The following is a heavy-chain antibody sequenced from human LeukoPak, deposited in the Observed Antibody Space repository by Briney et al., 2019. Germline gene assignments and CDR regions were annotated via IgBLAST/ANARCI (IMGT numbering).Heavy chain of an antibody. CDR1: GGSFSGYY. Sequence: SETLSLTCAVYGGSFSGYYWSWIRQPPGKGREWIGEINHSGSTNYNPSHKSGVTISVDTSKNQFSLKLSSVTAADTAVYYCAKVHGGSSWYEDAFDIWGQGTMVTVSS. CDR2: INHSGST. D-gene: IGHD6-13*01. V-gene: IGHV4-34*01. CDR3: AKVHGGSSWYEDAFDI. J-gene: IGHJ3*02.